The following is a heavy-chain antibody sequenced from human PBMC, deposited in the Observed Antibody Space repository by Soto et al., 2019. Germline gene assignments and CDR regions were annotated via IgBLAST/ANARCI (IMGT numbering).Heavy chain of an antibody. J-gene: IGHJ4*02. V-gene: IGHV3-30-3*01. D-gene: IGHD3-10*01. Sequence: QVQLVESGGGVVQPGRSLRLSCAASGFTFSSYAMHWVRQAPGKGLEWVAVISYDGSNKYYADSVKGRFTISRDNSKNTLYLQMNSLRAEDTAVYYCARGLVRGVAPYFDDWGQGTLVTVSS. CDR3: ARGLVRGVAPYFDD. CDR2: ISYDGSNK. CDR1: GFTFSSYA.